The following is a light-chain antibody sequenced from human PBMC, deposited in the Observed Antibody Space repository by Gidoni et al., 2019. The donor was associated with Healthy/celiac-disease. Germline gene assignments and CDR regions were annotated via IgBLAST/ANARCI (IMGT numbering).Light chain of an antibody. Sequence: DIVLTQSPATLSLSPGERATLSCRASQSVSSYLAWYQQKPGQAPRLLIYDASNRATGIPARFSGSGSGTDFTLTISSLEPEGFAVYYCQQRSNWPPITFGQGTRLEIK. V-gene: IGKV3-11*01. CDR1: QSVSSY. CDR3: QQRSNWPPIT. CDR2: DAS. J-gene: IGKJ5*01.